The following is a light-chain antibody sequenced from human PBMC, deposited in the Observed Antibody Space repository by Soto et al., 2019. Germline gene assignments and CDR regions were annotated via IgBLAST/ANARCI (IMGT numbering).Light chain of an antibody. CDR3: SSYTSSLYV. V-gene: IGLV2-14*01. CDR1: SRDVGGYNY. Sequence: QSVLTQPASVSGSPGQSITISCTGTSRDVGGYNYVSWYQQHPGKAPKLMIYDVSNRPSGVSNRFSGSKSGNTASLTISGLQAEDEADYYCSSYTSSLYVFGTGTKLTVL. J-gene: IGLJ1*01. CDR2: DVS.